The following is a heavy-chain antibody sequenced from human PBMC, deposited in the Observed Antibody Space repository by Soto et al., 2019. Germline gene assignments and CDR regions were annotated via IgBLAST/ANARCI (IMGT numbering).Heavy chain of an antibody. D-gene: IGHD6-19*01. V-gene: IGHV2-5*02. Sequence: QITLKESGPTLVKPTQTLTLTCTFSGFSLSTTRVGVGWIRQPPGKALEWLALIYWDDDNRYSPFLKSRLTITNDTSKNQVVLTMTDMDPMDTATYFCAHTLVAGLGYYFHYWGQGTLITVSS. J-gene: IGHJ4*02. CDR3: AHTLVAGLGYYFHY. CDR2: IYWDDDN. CDR1: GFSLSTTRVG.